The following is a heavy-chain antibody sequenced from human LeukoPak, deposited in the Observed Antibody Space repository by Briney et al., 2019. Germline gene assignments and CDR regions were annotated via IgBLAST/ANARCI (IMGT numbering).Heavy chain of an antibody. V-gene: IGHV3-23*01. Sequence: GGSLRLSCAASGFTFSSYAMSWVRQAPGKGLEWVSAISGSGDSTYYGDSVKGRFTISRDNSKNTLYLQMNSLRAEDTAVYYCARWGASYYDFWSGTYAFDIWGQGTMVTVSS. CDR1: GFTFSSYA. J-gene: IGHJ3*02. CDR3: ARWGASYYDFWSGTYAFDI. CDR2: ISGSGDST. D-gene: IGHD3-3*01.